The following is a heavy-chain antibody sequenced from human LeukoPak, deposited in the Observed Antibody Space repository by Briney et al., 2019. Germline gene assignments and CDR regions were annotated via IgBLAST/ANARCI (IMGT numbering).Heavy chain of an antibody. Sequence: GGSLRLSCAASGFTFSSYSMNWVRQAPGKGPEWVSSISSSSSYIYYADSVKGRFTISRDNAKNSLYLQMNSLRAEDTAVYYCARNMVRGVIAYYFDYWGQGTLVTVSS. J-gene: IGHJ4*02. CDR2: ISSSSSYI. V-gene: IGHV3-21*01. D-gene: IGHD3-10*01. CDR3: ARNMVRGVIAYYFDY. CDR1: GFTFSSYS.